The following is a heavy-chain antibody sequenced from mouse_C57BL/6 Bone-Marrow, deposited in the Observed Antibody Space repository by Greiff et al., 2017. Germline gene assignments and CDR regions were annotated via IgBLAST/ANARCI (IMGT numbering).Heavy chain of an antibody. CDR1: GYTFTSYW. Sequence: VQLQQPGAELVRPGTSVKLSCKASGYTFTSYWMHWVKQRPGQGLEWIGVIDPSDSYTNYNQKFKGKATLTVDPSSSTAYMQLSSLTSEDSAVYYCARYGSSLDYWGQGTTLTVSS. V-gene: IGHV1-59*01. CDR2: IDPSDSYT. J-gene: IGHJ2*01. CDR3: ARYGSSLDY. D-gene: IGHD1-1*01.